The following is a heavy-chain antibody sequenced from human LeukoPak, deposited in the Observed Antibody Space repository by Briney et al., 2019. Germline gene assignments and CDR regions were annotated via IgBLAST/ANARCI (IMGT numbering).Heavy chain of an antibody. CDR3: ATPHTMIVA. CDR1: CYTFISYG. J-gene: IGHJ4*02. Sequence: VGSVKVSCQASCYTFISYGISWGGQAPGQRGEWMGWISAYNGNTNYAQKLQGRVTMTTDTSTSTAYMELRSLRSDDTAVYYCATPHTMIVAWGQGTLVTVSS. CDR2: ISAYNGNT. D-gene: IGHD3-22*01. V-gene: IGHV1-18*01.